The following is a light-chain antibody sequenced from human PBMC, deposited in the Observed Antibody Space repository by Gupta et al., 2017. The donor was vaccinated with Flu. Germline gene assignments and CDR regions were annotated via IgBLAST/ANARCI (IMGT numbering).Light chain of an antibody. Sequence: SCTGTSSDVGSYNLISWYQQHPGKAPKLMIYEGSKRPSGVSNRFSGSKSGNTASLTISGLQAEDEADYYCCSYAGSSTYVFGTGTKVTVL. V-gene: IGLV2-23*01. J-gene: IGLJ1*01. CDR2: EGS. CDR3: CSYAGSSTYV. CDR1: SSDVGSYNL.